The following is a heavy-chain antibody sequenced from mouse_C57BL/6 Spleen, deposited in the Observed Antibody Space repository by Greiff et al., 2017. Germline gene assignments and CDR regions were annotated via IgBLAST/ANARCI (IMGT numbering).Heavy chain of an antibody. D-gene: IGHD1-1*01. CDR1: GYTFTSYW. CDR3: ARSRYYGSSPGAMDD. V-gene: IGHV1-64*01. CDR2: IHPNSGST. J-gene: IGHJ4*01. Sequence: QVQLQQPGAELVKPGASVKLSCKASGYTFTSYWMHWVKQRPGQGLEWIGMIHPNSGSTNYNEKFKSKATLTVDKSSSTAYMQLSSLTSEDSAVYYCARSRYYGSSPGAMDDWGQGTSVTVAS.